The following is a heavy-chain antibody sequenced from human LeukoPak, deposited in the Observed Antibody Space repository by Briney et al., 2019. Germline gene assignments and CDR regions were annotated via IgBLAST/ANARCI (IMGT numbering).Heavy chain of an antibody. CDR1: GFTFSSYS. Sequence: GGSLRLSCAASGFTFSSYSMNWVRQAPGKGLEWVSSISSSSSYIYYADSVKGRFTISRDNAKNSLYLQMNSLRAEDTAVYYCARDRGPAVAGTPDYWGQGTLVTVSS. D-gene: IGHD6-19*01. J-gene: IGHJ4*02. CDR3: ARDRGPAVAGTPDY. CDR2: ISSSSSYI. V-gene: IGHV3-21*01.